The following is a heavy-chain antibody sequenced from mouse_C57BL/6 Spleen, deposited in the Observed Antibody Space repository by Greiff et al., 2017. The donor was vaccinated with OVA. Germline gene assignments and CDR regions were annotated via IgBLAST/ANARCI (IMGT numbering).Heavy chain of an antibody. CDR2: IHPNSGST. D-gene: IGHD1-1*01. J-gene: IGHJ2*01. CDR3: ATLYGSSSLDD. Sequence: QVHVKQPGAELVKPGASVKLSCKASGYTFTSYWMHWVKQRPGQGLEWIGMIHPNSGSTNYNEKFKSKATLTVDKSSSTAYMQLSSLTSEDSAVYYCATLYGSSSLDDWGQGTTLTVSS. CDR1: GYTFTSYW. V-gene: IGHV1-64*01.